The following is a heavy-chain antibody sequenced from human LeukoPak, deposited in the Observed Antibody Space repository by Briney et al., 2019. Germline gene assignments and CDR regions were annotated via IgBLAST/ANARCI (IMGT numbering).Heavy chain of an antibody. CDR2: ISYDGSNK. V-gene: IGHV3-30*18. CDR3: AKEPGGYYDSSGYDY. CDR1: GFTFSSYG. D-gene: IGHD3-22*01. J-gene: IGHJ4*02. Sequence: GGSLRLSCAASGFTFSSYGMHWVRQAPGKGLEWVAVISYDGSNKYYADSVKGRFTISRDNSKNTLYLQMNSLRAEDTAVYYCAKEPGGYYDSSGYDYWGQGTLVTVSS.